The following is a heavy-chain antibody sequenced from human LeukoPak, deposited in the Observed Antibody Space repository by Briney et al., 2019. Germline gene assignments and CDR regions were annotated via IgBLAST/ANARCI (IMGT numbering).Heavy chain of an antibody. CDR2: IYYSGST. CDR1: GGSISSSSYY. J-gene: IGHJ5*02. Sequence: PSETLSLTCTVSGGSISSSSYYWGWIRQPPGKGLEWIGSIYYSGSTYYNPSLKSRVTISVDTSKNQFSLKLSSVTAADTAVYYCARHPKWRLDKGGYHNNWFDPWGQGTLVTVPS. D-gene: IGHD3-3*01. V-gene: IGHV4-39*01. CDR3: ARHPKWRLDKGGYHNNWFDP.